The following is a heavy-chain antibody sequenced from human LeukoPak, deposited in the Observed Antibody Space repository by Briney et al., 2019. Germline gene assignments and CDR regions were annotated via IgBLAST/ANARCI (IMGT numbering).Heavy chain of an antibody. CDR1: GGSISSSNW. Sequence: SETLSLTCAVSGGSISSSNWWSWVRQPPGKGLEWIGEIYHSGSTNYNPSLKSRVTISVDKSKSQFSLKLSSVTAADTAVYYCARAAARYGNYFDYWGQGTLVTVSS. CDR2: IYHSGST. CDR3: ARAAARYGNYFDY. J-gene: IGHJ4*02. D-gene: IGHD1-1*01. V-gene: IGHV4-4*02.